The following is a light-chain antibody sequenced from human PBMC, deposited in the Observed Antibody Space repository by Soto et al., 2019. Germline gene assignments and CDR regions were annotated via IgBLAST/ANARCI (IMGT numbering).Light chain of an antibody. CDR3: QQYSSHST. CDR2: QAS. V-gene: IGKV1-5*03. J-gene: IGKJ1*01. Sequence: DIQMTHSPSTLSASVGDRVTITCRASQSASSYLAWYQQKPGKAPKLLIYQASSLENGVPSRLSGSGSGTEFSLTISSMQPDDFATYYCQQYSSHSTFGQGTKVDIK. CDR1: QSASSY.